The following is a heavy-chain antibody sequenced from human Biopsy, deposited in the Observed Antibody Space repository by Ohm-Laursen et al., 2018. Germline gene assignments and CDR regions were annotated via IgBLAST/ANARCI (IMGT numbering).Heavy chain of an antibody. D-gene: IGHD2-15*01. CDR3: VSEVVGDTDH. J-gene: IGHJ4*02. CDR2: ISSDGTKE. CDR1: GFGVNTYG. V-gene: IGHV3-30*03. Sequence: SLRLSCAASGFGVNTYGMHWVRQGPGKGLEWVSVISSDGTKELYAGSVKGRFSISRDNSKNTLNLQMNSLRVEDTAIYYCVSEVVGDTDHWGQGTLVTVSS.